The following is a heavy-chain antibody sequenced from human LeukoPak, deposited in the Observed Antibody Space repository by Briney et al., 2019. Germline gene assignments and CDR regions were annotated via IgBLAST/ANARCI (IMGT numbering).Heavy chain of an antibody. J-gene: IGHJ4*02. V-gene: IGHV3-23*01. D-gene: IGHD2-2*01. CDR1: GFTFKNYA. CDR2: ISDSGDSR. Sequence: PGGSLRLSCAASGFTFKNYAMKWVRQAPGKGLEWVSSISDSGDSRYYADSVKGGFTISRDNSRTTLHLQMNSLRAEDTAVYFCANAFYCASTCCCVCHYWGQGILVTVSS. CDR3: ANAFYCASTCCCVCHY.